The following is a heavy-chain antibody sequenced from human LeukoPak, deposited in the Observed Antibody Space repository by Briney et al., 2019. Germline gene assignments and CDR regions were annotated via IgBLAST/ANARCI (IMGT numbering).Heavy chain of an antibody. CDR3: ARGKRFLEWLSRSYYFDY. V-gene: IGHV4-59*12. D-gene: IGHD3-3*01. J-gene: IGHJ4*02. Sequence: SETLSLTCTVSGGSISSYYWSWIRQPPGKGLEWIGYIYYSGSTNYNPSLKSRVTISVDTSKNQFSLKLSSVTAADMAVYYCARGKRFLEWLSRSYYFDYWGQGTLVTVSS. CDR1: GGSISSYY. CDR2: IYYSGST.